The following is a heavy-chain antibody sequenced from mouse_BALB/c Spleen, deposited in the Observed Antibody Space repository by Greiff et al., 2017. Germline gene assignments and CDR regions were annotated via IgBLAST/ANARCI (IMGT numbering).Heavy chain of an antibody. V-gene: IGHV5-12-2*01. CDR2: ISNGGGST. CDR1: GFTFSSYT. J-gene: IGHJ4*01. CDR3: ARGGWYYAMDY. D-gene: IGHD2-3*01. Sequence: EVHLVESGGGLVQPGGSLKLSCAASGFTFSSYTMSWVRQTPEKRLEWVAYISNGGGSTYYPDTVKGRFTISRDNAKNTLYLQMSGLKSEDTAMYYCARGGWYYAMDYWGQGTSVTVSS.